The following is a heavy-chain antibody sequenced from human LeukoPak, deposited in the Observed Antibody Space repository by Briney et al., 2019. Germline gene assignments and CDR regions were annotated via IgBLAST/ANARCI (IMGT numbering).Heavy chain of an antibody. CDR2: ISSNGGST. D-gene: IGHD6-13*01. Sequence: PGGSLRLSCAASGFTFSSYAMHWVRQAPGKGLEYVSAISSNGGSTYYANSVKGRLTISRDNSKNTLYLQMGSLRAEDMAVYYCARGRATSSIAAAGKELDYWGQGTLVTVSS. CDR3: ARGRATSSIAAAGKELDY. J-gene: IGHJ4*02. V-gene: IGHV3-64*01. CDR1: GFTFSSYA.